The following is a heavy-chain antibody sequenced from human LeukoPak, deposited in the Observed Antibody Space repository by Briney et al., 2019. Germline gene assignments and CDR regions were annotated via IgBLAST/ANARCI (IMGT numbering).Heavy chain of an antibody. CDR2: SRNKAHSYST. Sequence: HPGGSLRLSCVASGFTLSDHYMDWVRQAPGKGLEWVGRSRNKAHSYSTEYAASVKGRFTISGDESQKSLHLQMNSLKSEDTAVYYCVRGYHGLDVWGQGATVTVSS. V-gene: IGHV3-72*01. J-gene: IGHJ6*02. D-gene: IGHD2-15*01. CDR1: GFTLSDHY. CDR3: VRGYHGLDV.